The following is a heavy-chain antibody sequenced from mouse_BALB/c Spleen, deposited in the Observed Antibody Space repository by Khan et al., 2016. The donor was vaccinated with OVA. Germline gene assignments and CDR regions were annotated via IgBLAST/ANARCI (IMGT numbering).Heavy chain of an antibody. J-gene: IGHJ3*01. CDR2: IRYDGNS. Sequence: EVQLQESGPGLVKPSQSLSLTCSVTGYSITSGYFWNWIRQFPGNNLEWMGYIRYDGNSNYNPSLKNRISITLDTSKNQFFLKLNSVTPEDTATYYCARGGSSGPAWFTYWGQGTLVTVSA. CDR3: ARGGSSGPAWFTY. CDR1: GYSITSGYF. V-gene: IGHV3-6*02. D-gene: IGHD3-1*01.